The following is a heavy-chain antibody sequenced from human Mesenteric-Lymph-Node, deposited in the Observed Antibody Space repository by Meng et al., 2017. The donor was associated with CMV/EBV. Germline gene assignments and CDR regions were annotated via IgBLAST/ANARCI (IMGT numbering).Heavy chain of an antibody. V-gene: IGHV4-34*01. D-gene: IGHD3-10*01. CDR2: IHHSGST. CDR3: ALGVGSGSSNWFDP. J-gene: IGHJ5*02. Sequence: EQLQQWGAGLLKPSETLSLTCAVYGGSFSGYYWNWIRQPPGKGLEWIGEIHHSGSTNYNPSLKSRVTISVDTSKNQFSLKVTSVTAADTAVYYCALGVGSGSSNWFDPWGQGTLVTVSS. CDR1: GGSFSGYY.